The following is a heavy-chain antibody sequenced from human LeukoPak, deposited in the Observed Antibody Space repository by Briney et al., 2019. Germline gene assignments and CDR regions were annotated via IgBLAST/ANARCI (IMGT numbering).Heavy chain of an antibody. J-gene: IGHJ4*02. CDR1: GYTFTGYY. V-gene: IGHV1-2*06. Sequence: ASVKVSCKASGYTFTGYYMRWVRQAPGQGLEWMGRINPNSGGTNSAQKFQGRVTMTRDTSISTAYMELTRLRSDDTAVYYCARGDTVTTGPFDYWGQGTLVTVSS. D-gene: IGHD4-17*01. CDR3: ARGDTVTTGPFDY. CDR2: INPNSGGT.